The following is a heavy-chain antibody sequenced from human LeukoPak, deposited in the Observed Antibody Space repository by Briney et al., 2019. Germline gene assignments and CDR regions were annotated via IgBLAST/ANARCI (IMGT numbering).Heavy chain of an antibody. CDR3: ARETSQKGAHYMDV. V-gene: IGHV4-59*01. CDR2: IYYSGST. J-gene: IGHJ6*03. D-gene: IGHD3-16*01. Sequence: SETLSLTCAVSGGSISSYYWSWIRQPPGKGLEWIGYIYYSGSTNYKPSLKSRVTISVDTSKNQFSLKLNSVTAADTAVYYCARETSQKGAHYMDVWGKGTTVTISS. CDR1: GGSISSYY.